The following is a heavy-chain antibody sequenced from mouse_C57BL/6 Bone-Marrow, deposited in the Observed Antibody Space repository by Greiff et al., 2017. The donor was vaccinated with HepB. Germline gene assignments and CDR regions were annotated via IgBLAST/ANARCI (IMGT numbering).Heavy chain of an antibody. Sequence: QVQLKESGPGLVAPSQSLSITCTVSGFSLTSYGVHWVRQPPGKGLEWLVVIWSDGSTTYNSALKSRLSISKDNSKSQVFLKMNSLQTDDTAMYDCARHGDDDAGRGGFDVWGTGTTVTVSA. J-gene: IGHJ1*03. D-gene: IGHD2-4*01. CDR3: ARHGDDDAGRGGFDV. V-gene: IGHV2-6-1*01. CDR2: IWSDGST. CDR1: GFSLTSYG.